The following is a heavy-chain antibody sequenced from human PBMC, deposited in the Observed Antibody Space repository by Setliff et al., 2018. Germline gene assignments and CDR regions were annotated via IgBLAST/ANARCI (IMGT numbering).Heavy chain of an antibody. V-gene: IGHV3-21*03. D-gene: IGHD3-3*01. CDR2: ISPDSIYI. J-gene: IGHJ5*02. CDR1: GFTFRTFS. Sequence: GGSLRLSCAASGFTFRTFSMHWVRQAPGKGLEWVSSISPDSIYIYYADSVKGRLTISRDNAWDSLYLQMDSLRAEDTAVYYCAGSRAWIPFLESWGQGTLVTVSS. CDR3: AGSRAWIPFLES.